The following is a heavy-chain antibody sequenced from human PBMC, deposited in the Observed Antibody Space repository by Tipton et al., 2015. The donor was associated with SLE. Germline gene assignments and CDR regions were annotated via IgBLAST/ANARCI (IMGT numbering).Heavy chain of an antibody. D-gene: IGHD3-10*01. CDR1: GFTFSSYA. Sequence: SLRLSCAASGFTFSSYAMSWVRQAPGKGLDWVSAISGSGGSTYSADSVKGRFTISRDNSKNTVFLQMNSLRAEDTALYYCATEGSGTYYQEYFQHWGQGTLVTVSS. V-gene: IGHV3-23*01. J-gene: IGHJ1*01. CDR2: ISGSGGST. CDR3: ATEGSGTYYQEYFQH.